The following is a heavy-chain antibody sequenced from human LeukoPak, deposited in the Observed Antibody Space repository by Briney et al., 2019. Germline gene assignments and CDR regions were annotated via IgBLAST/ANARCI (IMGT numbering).Heavy chain of an antibody. CDR3: AKEGIAARRGSVDY. J-gene: IGHJ4*02. D-gene: IGHD6-6*01. Sequence: GGSLRLSCAASGFTFSSYAMSWVRQAPGKGLEWVSAISGSGGSTYCADSVKGRFTISRDNSKNTLYLQMNSLRAEDTAVYYCAKEGIAARRGSVDYWGQGTLVTVSS. V-gene: IGHV3-23*01. CDR2: ISGSGGST. CDR1: GFTFSSYA.